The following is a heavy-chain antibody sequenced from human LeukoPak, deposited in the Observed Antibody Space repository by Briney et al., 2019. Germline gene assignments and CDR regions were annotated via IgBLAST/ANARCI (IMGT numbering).Heavy chain of an antibody. CDR2: INPNSGGT. CDR1: GYTFTGYY. CDR3: ANIFTPPGNTIYHMDV. Sequence: GASVKVSCKASGYTFTGYYMHWVRQAPGQGLEWMGWINPNSGGTNYAQKFQGRVTMTRDTSISTAYMELSRLRSDDTAVYYCANIFTPPGNTIYHMDVWGKGTTATVPS. V-gene: IGHV1-2*02. D-gene: IGHD1-1*01. J-gene: IGHJ6*03.